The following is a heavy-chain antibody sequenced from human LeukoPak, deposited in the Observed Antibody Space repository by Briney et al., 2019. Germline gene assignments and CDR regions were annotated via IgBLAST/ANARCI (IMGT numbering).Heavy chain of an antibody. CDR2: ISSSGNSI. V-gene: IGHV3-48*03. Sequence: AGSLRLSCVVSGFTFSNYEMNWVRQVPGKGLEWVSYISSSGNSIYYVDSVKARFTISRDNAKNSLYLQMNSLRAEDTAVYYCARVEYGVAMLRHWGQGTLVTVSS. CDR3: ARVEYGVAMLRH. J-gene: IGHJ4*02. CDR1: GFTFSNYE. D-gene: IGHD3-3*01.